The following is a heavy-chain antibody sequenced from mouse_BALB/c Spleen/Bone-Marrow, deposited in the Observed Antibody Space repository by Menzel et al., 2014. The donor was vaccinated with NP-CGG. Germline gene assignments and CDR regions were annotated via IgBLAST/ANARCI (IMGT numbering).Heavy chain of an antibody. J-gene: IGHJ2*01. D-gene: IGHD2-4*01. Sequence: QVQLQQSGAELAKPGASEKMSCKASGYTFTSYWMHWVKQRPGQGLEWIGYINPSTGYTEYNQKFKDKATLTADKSSSTAYMQLSSLTSEDSAVYCCARSGDYEGFDYWGQGTTLTVSS. CDR2: INPSTGYT. CDR3: ARSGDYEGFDY. V-gene: IGHV1-7*01. CDR1: GYTFTSYW.